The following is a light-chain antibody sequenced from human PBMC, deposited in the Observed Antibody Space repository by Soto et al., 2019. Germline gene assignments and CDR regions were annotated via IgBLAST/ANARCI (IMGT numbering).Light chain of an antibody. CDR1: QGIWNY. Sequence: DIQLTQSPSFLSASVGDRVTITCRASQGIWNYLSWYQQKPGKATELLISGASTLQSGVPSRFSGSGSGTDFTLTISSLQPEDFATYYCQQANTFPRTLGQGTRLEI. V-gene: IGKV1-9*01. J-gene: IGKJ5*01. CDR3: QQANTFPRT. CDR2: GAS.